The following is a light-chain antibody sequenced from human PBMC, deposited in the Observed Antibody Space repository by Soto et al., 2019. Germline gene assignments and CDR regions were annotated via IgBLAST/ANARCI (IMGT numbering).Light chain of an antibody. V-gene: IGKV1-5*01. CDR2: DAS. Sequence: DIQMTQSPSTLSASVGDRVTITCRASQSISSWLAWYQQKPGKAPQLLIYDASSLESGVPSRFSGSGSGTEFTLTISSLQPDDFATYYCQQYNIPLTFGGGTKVEIK. CDR1: QSISSW. J-gene: IGKJ4*01. CDR3: QQYNIPLT.